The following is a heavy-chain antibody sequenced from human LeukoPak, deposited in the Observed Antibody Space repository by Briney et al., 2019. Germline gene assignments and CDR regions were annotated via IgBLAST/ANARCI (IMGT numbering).Heavy chain of an antibody. CDR2: ISGLGGST. CDR3: AKTDRGSGMADYFDY. V-gene: IGHV3-23*01. J-gene: IGHJ4*02. D-gene: IGHD3-10*01. CDR1: GFTFSSYA. Sequence: QPGGSLRLSCAASGFTFSSYAMSWVRRAPGKGLESVSAISGLGGSTYYADSVKGRFTISRDNSKNTLYLQMNSLRAEDTAVYFCAKTDRGSGMADYFDYWGQGTLVTVSS.